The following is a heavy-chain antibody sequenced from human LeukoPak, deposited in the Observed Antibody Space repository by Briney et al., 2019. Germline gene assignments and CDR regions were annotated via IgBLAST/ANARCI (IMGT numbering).Heavy chain of an antibody. CDR2: INEDGSAQ. Sequence: GGSLRLSCAASGFTFRTYWMSWVRQAPGKGLEWVANINEDGSAQFYVGSVRRRFTISRDNPKNSLYPQMNSLRREDTAVYYCASDSFSITAQSTVNFGYWGQGILVTVSS. D-gene: IGHD2-21*01. CDR1: GFTFRTYW. V-gene: IGHV3-7*01. CDR3: ASDSFSITAQSTVNFGY. J-gene: IGHJ4*02.